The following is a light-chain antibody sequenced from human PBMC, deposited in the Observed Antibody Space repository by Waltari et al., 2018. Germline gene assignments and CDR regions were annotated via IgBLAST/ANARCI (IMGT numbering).Light chain of an antibody. J-gene: IGKJ5*01. Sequence: EIALTQSPGTLSLSPGERATLSCRASQSVSSSYLAWYHHKPGQAPRLLIYGASNRATGIPDRFSGRGSGTDFPLTINRLEPEDFAVYYWQYADTSLITFGQGTRLEIK. V-gene: IGKV3-20*01. CDR1: QSVSSSY. CDR2: GAS. CDR3: QYADTSLIT.